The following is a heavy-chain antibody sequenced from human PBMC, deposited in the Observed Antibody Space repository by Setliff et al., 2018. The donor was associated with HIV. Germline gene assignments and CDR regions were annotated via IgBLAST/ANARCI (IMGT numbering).Heavy chain of an antibody. D-gene: IGHD4-17*01. CDR3: AKEPRATVTTRWFDP. V-gene: IGHV3-23*01. CDR1: GFTFSSYA. Sequence: GGSLRLSCAASGFTFSSYAMSWVRQAPGKGLEWVSGISGSGGSTYYADSVKGRFTISRDNLKKTLYLQMNSLRPEDTAFYYCAKEPRATVTTRWFDPWGQGTLVTVSS. J-gene: IGHJ5*02. CDR2: ISGSGGST.